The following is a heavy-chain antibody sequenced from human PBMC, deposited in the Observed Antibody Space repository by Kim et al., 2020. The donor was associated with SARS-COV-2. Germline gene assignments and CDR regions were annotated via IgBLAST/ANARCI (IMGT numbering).Heavy chain of an antibody. CDR1: GFTFSSYA. J-gene: IGHJ3*02. V-gene: IGHV3-23*01. D-gene: IGHD3-22*01. CDR3: AKEHLSIVVVINRFAFDI. Sequence: GGSLRLSCAASGFTFSSYAMSWVRQAPGKGLEWVSAISGSGGSTYYADSVKGRFTISRDNSKNTLYLQMNSLRAEDTAVYYCAKEHLSIVVVINRFAFDIWGQGTMVTVSS. CDR2: ISGSGGST.